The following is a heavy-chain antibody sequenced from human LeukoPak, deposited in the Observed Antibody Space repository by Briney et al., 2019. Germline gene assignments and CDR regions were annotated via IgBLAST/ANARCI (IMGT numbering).Heavy chain of an antibody. CDR1: GGTLSSYA. V-gene: IGHV1-69*13. J-gene: IGHJ3*02. CDR3: ARTFYSGSGSYWALDI. CDR2: IIPIFGTS. Sequence: SVKVSCKASGGTLSSYAITWVRQAPGQGLEWLGGIIPIFGTSNYAQKFQGRVTITADESTSTAYMELSSLRSEDTAMYYCARTFYSGSGSYWALDIWGQGTMVTVSS. D-gene: IGHD3-10*01.